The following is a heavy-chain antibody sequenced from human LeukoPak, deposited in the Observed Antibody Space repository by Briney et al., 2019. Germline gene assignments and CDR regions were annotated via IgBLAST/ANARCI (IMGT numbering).Heavy chain of an antibody. CDR3: ARAYGSGSYWVY. Sequence: ASVKVSCKASGYTFTGYYMHWVRQAPGQGLEWMGWINPNSGGTNYAQKFQGRVTMTRDTSISAAYMELSRLRSDDTAVYYCARAYGSGSYWVYWGQGTLVTVSS. CDR2: INPNSGGT. D-gene: IGHD3-10*01. CDR1: GYTFTGYY. J-gene: IGHJ4*02. V-gene: IGHV1-2*02.